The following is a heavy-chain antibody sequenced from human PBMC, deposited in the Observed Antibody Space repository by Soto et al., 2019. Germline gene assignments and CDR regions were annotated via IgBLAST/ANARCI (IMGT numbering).Heavy chain of an antibody. J-gene: IGHJ6*02. Sequence: QLQLQESGSGLVKPSQTLSLTCAVSGGSISSGGYSWSWIRQPPGKGLEWIGYIQHGGSTYYNPSLKSRVNISVDRSKNQFSLKLTSVTAADTAVYYCARAHYGDYGYGMDVWGQGTTVTVSS. CDR2: IQHGGST. CDR3: ARAHYGDYGYGMDV. V-gene: IGHV4-30-2*01. CDR1: GGSISSGGYS. D-gene: IGHD4-17*01.